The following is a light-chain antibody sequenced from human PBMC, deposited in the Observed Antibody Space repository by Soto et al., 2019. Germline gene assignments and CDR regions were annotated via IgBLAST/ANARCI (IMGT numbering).Light chain of an antibody. CDR3: EQYDNSQWT. Sequence: EIVLTQSPGTLSLSPGERATLSCRASQSVSSSHLAWFQQKPGQGPRLLIYDASSRATGIPDRFSGSGSGTEFTLTISRLEPEDFAVYYCEQYDNSQWTFGQGTKVEIK. V-gene: IGKV3-20*01. CDR2: DAS. J-gene: IGKJ1*01. CDR1: QSVSSSH.